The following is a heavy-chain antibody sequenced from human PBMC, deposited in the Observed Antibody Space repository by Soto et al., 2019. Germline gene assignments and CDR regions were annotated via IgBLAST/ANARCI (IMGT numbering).Heavy chain of an antibody. V-gene: IGHV4-59*01. D-gene: IGHD3-3*01. CDR3: ARVIRRDDFWSGYTYNWFDP. CDR1: GGSISSYY. Sequence: LSLTCTVSGGSISSYYWSWIRQPPGKGLEWIGYIYYSGSTNYNPSLKSRVTISVDTSKNQFSLKLSSVTAADTAVYYCARVIRRDDFWSGYTYNWFDPWGQGTLVTVSS. J-gene: IGHJ5*02. CDR2: IYYSGST.